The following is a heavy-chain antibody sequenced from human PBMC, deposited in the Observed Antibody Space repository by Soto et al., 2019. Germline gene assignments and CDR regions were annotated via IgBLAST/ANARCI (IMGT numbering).Heavy chain of an antibody. V-gene: IGHV3-48*03. J-gene: IGHJ4*02. CDR1: GFTFSSYE. CDR3: ARVVRQLARG. D-gene: IGHD6-6*01. Sequence: GGSLRLSCAASGFTFSSYEMNWVRQAPGKGLEWASYISSSGSTIYYADSVKGRFTISRDNAKNSLYLQMNSLRAEDTAVYYCARVVRQLARGWGQGTLVTVSS. CDR2: ISSSGSTI.